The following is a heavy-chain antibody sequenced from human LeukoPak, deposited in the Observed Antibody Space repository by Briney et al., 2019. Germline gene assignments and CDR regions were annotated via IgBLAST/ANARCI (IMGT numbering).Heavy chain of an antibody. J-gene: IGHJ3*02. D-gene: IGHD3-22*01. V-gene: IGHV4-59*01. Sequence: PSETLSLTCTVSGGSISSYYWSWIRQPPGKGLEWIGYINYSGSTNYNPSLKSRVTISVDTSKNQFSLKLSSVTAADTAVYYCARAIYYDSSGYCAFDIWGQGTMVTVSS. CDR2: INYSGST. CDR3: ARAIYYDSSGYCAFDI. CDR1: GGSISSYY.